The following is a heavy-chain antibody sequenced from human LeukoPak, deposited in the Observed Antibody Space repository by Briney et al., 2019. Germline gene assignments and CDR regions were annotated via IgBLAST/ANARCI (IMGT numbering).Heavy chain of an antibody. CDR1: GGSISSYY. CDR2: IYYSGST. D-gene: IGHD3-3*01. J-gene: IGHJ3*02. V-gene: IGHV4-59*01. Sequence: SETLSLTCTVSGGSISSYYWSWIRQPPGKGLEWIGYIYYSGSTNYNPSLKSRVTISVDTSKNQFSLKLSSVTAAVTAVYYCARESDFWSGYYYDAFDIWGQGTMVTVSS. CDR3: ARESDFWSGYYYDAFDI.